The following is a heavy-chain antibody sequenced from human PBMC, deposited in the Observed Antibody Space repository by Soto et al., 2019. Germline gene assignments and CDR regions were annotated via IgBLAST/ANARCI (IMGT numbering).Heavy chain of an antibody. D-gene: IGHD3-22*01. CDR1: GYTFTSYG. CDR3: ARVTHRPYTMIVVRTLDY. J-gene: IGHJ4*02. Sequence: ASVKVSCKASGYTFTSYGISWVRQAPGQGLEWMGWISAYNGNTNYAQKLQGRVTMTTDTSTSTAYMELRSLRSDDTAVYYCARVTHRPYTMIVVRTLDYWGQGTLVTVSS. CDR2: ISAYNGNT. V-gene: IGHV1-18*01.